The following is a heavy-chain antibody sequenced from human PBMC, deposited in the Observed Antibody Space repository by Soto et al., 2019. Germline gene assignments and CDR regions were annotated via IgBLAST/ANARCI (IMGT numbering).Heavy chain of an antibody. J-gene: IGHJ5*02. CDR3: ARDQCSGGSCYSSWFDP. CDR1: GGTFSSYT. CDR2: ISAYNGNT. V-gene: IGHV1-18*01. D-gene: IGHD2-15*01. Sequence: ASVKVSCKASGGTFSSYTTSWVRQAPGQGLEWKGWISAYNGNTNYAQKLQGRVTMTTDTSTSTAYMELRSLRSDDTAVYYCARDQCSGGSCYSSWFDPWGQGTLVTVSS.